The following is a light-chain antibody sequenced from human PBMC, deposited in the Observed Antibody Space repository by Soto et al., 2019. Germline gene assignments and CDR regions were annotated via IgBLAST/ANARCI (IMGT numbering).Light chain of an antibody. V-gene: IGLV2-14*01. CDR2: EVS. Sequence: QSVLTQPASVSGSPGQSITISCTGTSSDVGGYNFVSWYQQHPGRAPKLLIYEVSRRPSGVSNRFSGSKPGDTASLTISGPQAEDEADYYCYSYRGYYTRVFGTGTKVTVL. CDR1: SSDVGGYNF. CDR3: YSYRGYYTRV. J-gene: IGLJ1*01.